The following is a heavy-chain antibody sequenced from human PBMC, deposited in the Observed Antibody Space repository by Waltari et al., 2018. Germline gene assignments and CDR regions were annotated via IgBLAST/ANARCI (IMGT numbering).Heavy chain of an antibody. J-gene: IGHJ4*02. CDR3: ARGVTTVEY. V-gene: IGHV3-7*04. CDR1: GFTFTNHW. D-gene: IGHD2-21*02. Sequence: EVLLVESGGGLDQPGGSLRLSCSGSGFTFTNHWMSWVRQAPGKGPKWVASIKQDGSEKYYVDSMKGRFTISRDNAKNSLSLQMDSLRAEDTAVYFCARGVTTVEYWGQGTLVTVSS. CDR2: IKQDGSEK.